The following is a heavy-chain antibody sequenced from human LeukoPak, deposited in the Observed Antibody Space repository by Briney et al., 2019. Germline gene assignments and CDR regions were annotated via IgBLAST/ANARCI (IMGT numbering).Heavy chain of an antibody. Sequence: RGSLRLSCAASGFTFSSYGMHWIRQAPGKGLEWVAVIWYDGSNKYYADSVKGRFTISRDNSKNTLYLQMNSLRAEDTAVYYCARDSSGYFDYWGQGTLVTVSS. D-gene: IGHD3-22*01. J-gene: IGHJ4*02. V-gene: IGHV3-33*01. CDR1: GFTFSSYG. CDR3: ARDSSGYFDY. CDR2: IWYDGSNK.